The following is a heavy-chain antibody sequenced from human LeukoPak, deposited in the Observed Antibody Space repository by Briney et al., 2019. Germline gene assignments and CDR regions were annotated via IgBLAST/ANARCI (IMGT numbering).Heavy chain of an antibody. CDR3: ARQIWFGESDYDY. J-gene: IGHJ4*02. CDR1: GYSISSGYY. CDR2: IYHSGST. V-gene: IGHV4-38-2*01. Sequence: PSETLSLTCAVSGYSISSGYYWGWIRQPPGKGLEWIGSIYHSGSTYYNPSLKSRVTISVDTSKNQFSLKLSSVTAADTAVYYCARQIWFGESDYDYWGQGTLVTVSS. D-gene: IGHD3-10*01.